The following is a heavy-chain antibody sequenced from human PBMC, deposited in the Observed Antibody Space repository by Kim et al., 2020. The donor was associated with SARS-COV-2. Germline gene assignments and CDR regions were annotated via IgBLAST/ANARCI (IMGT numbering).Heavy chain of an antibody. CDR2: ISYDGSNK. D-gene: IGHD2-21*02. J-gene: IGHJ4*02. CDR1: GFTFSSYG. Sequence: GGSLRLSCAASGFTFSSYGMHWVRQAPGKGLEWVAVISYDGSNKYYEDSVKGRFTISRDNSKNTLYLQMNSLRAEDTAVYYCAKERSGIVVVTATFDYWGQGTLVTVSS. CDR3: AKERSGIVVVTATFDY. V-gene: IGHV3-30*18.